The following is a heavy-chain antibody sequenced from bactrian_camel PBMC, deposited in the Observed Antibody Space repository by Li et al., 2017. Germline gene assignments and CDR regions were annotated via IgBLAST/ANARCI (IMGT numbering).Heavy chain of an antibody. V-gene: IGHV3S53*01. CDR3: TTGAGLSWLQFVGRTQLTH. CDR1: STGYLVDRSC. CDR2: IDRLGST. D-gene: IGHD7*01. Sequence: HVQLVESGGGSVQAGGSLRLSCAASSTGYLVDRSCMGWFRQAPGKEREGVANIDRLGSTNYADSVKGRFTISEDGAKNTLYLQMDSLKVEDTAAYYCTTGAGLSWLQFVGRTQLTHRGQGTQVTVS. J-gene: IGHJ4*01.